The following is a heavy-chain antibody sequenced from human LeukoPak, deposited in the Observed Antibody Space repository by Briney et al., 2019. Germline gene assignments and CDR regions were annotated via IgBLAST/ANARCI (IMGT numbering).Heavy chain of an antibody. J-gene: IGHJ4*02. D-gene: IGHD3-10*01. V-gene: IGHV1-69*13. Sequence: SVKVSCKASGGTFSSYAISWVRQAPVQGLEWMGGIIPIFGTANYAQKFQGRVTITADESTSTAYMELSSLRSEDTAVYYCAREAPLSGLWFGELLSGIAGDYWGQGTLVTVSS. CDR3: AREAPLSGLWFGELLSGIAGDY. CDR2: IIPIFGTA. CDR1: GGTFSSYA.